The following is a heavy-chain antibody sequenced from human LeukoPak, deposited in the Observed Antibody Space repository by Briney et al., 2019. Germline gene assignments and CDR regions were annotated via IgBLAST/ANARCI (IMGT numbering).Heavy chain of an antibody. Sequence: SETLTLTCTVSGGSISSYYWSWIRQPPGKGLEWIGYIYYSGSTNYNPSLKSRVTISVDTSKNQFSLKLSSVTAADTAVYYCARVAARPLDYWGQGTLVTVSS. CDR2: IYYSGST. J-gene: IGHJ4*02. CDR1: GGSISSYY. D-gene: IGHD6-6*01. CDR3: ARVAARPLDY. V-gene: IGHV4-59*12.